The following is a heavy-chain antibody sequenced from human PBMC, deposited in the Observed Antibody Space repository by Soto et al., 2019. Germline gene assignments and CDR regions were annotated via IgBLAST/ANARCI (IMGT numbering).Heavy chain of an antibody. J-gene: IGHJ4*02. V-gene: IGHV4-39*01. CDR2: IYYSGST. CDR1: GGSISSSSYY. Sequence: SETLSLTCTVSGGSISSSSYYWGWIRQPPGKGLEWIGSIYYSGSTYYNPSLKSRVTISVDTSKNQFSLKLSSVTAADTAVYYCARQGGAAAGILDYWGQGTLVTVSS. D-gene: IGHD6-13*01. CDR3: ARQGGAAAGILDY.